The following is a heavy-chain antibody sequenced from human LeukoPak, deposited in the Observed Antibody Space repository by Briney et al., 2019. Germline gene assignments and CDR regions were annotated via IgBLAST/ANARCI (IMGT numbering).Heavy chain of an antibody. J-gene: IGHJ4*02. CDR3: AVRGRNYIYDF. Sequence: ASVKVSCKASGYTFSSFHINWLRQATGQGLEWMGWINPDSDDTGYAQKFQGRVTMTRDTSTNTAYMELNSLTSEDTAVYYCAVRGRNYIYDFWGQGTLVTVPS. V-gene: IGHV1-8*01. CDR1: GYTFSSFH. CDR2: INPDSDDT. D-gene: IGHD1-26*01.